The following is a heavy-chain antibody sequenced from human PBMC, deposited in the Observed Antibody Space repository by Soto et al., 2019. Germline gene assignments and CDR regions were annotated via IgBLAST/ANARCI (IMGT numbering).Heavy chain of an antibody. Sequence: SETLSLTCTVSGGSISSSSYYWGWIRQPPGKGLEWIGSIYYSGSTYYNPSLKSRVTISVDTSKNQFSLKLSSVTAADTAAYYCARHWWSPRLRWFDPWGQGTLVTVSS. CDR1: GGSISSSSYY. J-gene: IGHJ5*02. D-gene: IGHD2-15*01. CDR2: IYYSGST. CDR3: ARHWWSPRLRWFDP. V-gene: IGHV4-39*01.